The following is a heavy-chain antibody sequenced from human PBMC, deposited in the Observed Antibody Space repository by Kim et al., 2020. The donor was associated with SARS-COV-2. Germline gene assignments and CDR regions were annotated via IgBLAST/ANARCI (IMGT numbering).Heavy chain of an antibody. CDR2: MNPKNGDT. Sequence: ASVKVSCKASGYTFTDYYMHWVRQAPGQGLEWMGWMNPKNGDTKYVQQFQGRISMTRDTSTNTASMELSSLRPDDTAVYYCAKENTYYDSPWGQGTLVTV. D-gene: IGHD3-22*01. V-gene: IGHV1-2*02. CDR3: AKENTYYDSP. J-gene: IGHJ5*02. CDR1: GYTFTDYY.